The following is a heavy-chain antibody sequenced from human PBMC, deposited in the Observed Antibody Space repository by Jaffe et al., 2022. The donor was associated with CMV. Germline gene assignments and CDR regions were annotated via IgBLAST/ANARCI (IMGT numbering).Heavy chain of an antibody. D-gene: IGHD1-26*01. CDR3: AGVGGLHSVYFDY. J-gene: IGHJ4*02. Sequence: EVQLLESGGGLVQPGGSLRLSCAASGFTFSSYAMSWVRQAPGKGLEWVSAISGSGGSTYYADSVKGRFTISRDNSKNTLYLQMNSLRAEDTAVYYCAGVGGLHSVYFDYWGQGTLVTVSS. CDR2: ISGSGGST. CDR1: GFTFSSYA. V-gene: IGHV3-23*01.